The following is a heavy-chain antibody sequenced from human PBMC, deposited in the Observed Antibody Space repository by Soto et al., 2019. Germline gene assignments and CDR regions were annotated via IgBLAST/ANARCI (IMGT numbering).Heavy chain of an antibody. J-gene: IGHJ6*03. V-gene: IGHV3-23*01. CDR3: AKGAMAGGGPYYYYMDV. CDR1: GFTFSSYA. D-gene: IGHD6-19*01. Sequence: GGSLRLSCAASGFTFSSYAMSWVRQAPGKGLEWVSAISGSGGSTYYADSVKGRFTISRDNSKNTLYLQMNSLRAEDTAVYYCAKGAMAGGGPYYYYMDVWGKGTTVTVSS. CDR2: ISGSGGST.